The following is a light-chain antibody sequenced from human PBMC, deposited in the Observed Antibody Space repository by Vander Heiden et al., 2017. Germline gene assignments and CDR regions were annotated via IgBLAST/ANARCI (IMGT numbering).Light chain of an antibody. Sequence: DIVIRQSPDPLAVSLGERATINCKSSQSVLYSSNNKNYLAWYQQKPGQPPKLLIYWASTRESGVPDRFSGSGCGTDFTLTISSLNADDVAVYYCQQYYSTPWTFGQGTKVEIK. CDR1: QSVLYSSNNKNY. CDR2: WAS. CDR3: QQYYSTPWT. J-gene: IGKJ1*01. V-gene: IGKV4-1*01.